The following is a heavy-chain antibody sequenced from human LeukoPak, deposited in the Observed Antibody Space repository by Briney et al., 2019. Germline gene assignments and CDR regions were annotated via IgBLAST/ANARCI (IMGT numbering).Heavy chain of an antibody. CDR3: ARGGNYGDYDGYFDY. CDR2: IYYSGST. CDR1: GGSISSYY. V-gene: IGHV4-59*08. J-gene: IGHJ4*02. Sequence: SETLSLTCTVSGGSISSYYGSWIRQPPGKGLEWIGYIYYSGSTNYNPSLRSRVTISVDTSKNQFSLKLSSVTAADTAVYYCARGGNYGDYDGYFDYWGQGTLVTVSS. D-gene: IGHD4-17*01.